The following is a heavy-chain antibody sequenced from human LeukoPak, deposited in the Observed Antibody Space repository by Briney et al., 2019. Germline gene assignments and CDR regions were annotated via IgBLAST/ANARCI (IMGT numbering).Heavy chain of an antibody. CDR1: GFTFSSYW. CDR2: IKQDGSEK. Sequence: GGSLRLSCAASGFTFSSYWMSWVRQAPGKGLEWVANIKQDGSEKYYVDSVKGRFTISRDNAKNSLYLQMNSLRAEDTAVYYCASDSGDYKEGNWFDPWGQGTLVTVSS. D-gene: IGHD4-17*01. J-gene: IGHJ5*02. V-gene: IGHV3-7*01. CDR3: ASDSGDYKEGNWFDP.